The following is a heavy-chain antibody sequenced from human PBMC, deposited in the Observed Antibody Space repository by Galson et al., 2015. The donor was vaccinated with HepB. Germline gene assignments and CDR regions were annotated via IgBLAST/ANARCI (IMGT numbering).Heavy chain of an antibody. CDR3: AKGERSHYYYYGMDV. Sequence: SLRLSCAASGFTFSSYAMSWVRQAPGKGLEWVSAISGSGGSTYYADSVKGRFTISRDNSKNTLYLQMNSLRAEDTAVYYCAKGERSHYYYYGMDVWGQGTTVTVSS. J-gene: IGHJ6*02. CDR1: GFTFSSYA. V-gene: IGHV3-23*01. CDR2: ISGSGGST. D-gene: IGHD1-1*01.